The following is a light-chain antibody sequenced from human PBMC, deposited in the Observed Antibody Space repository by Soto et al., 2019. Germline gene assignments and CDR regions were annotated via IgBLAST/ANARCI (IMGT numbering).Light chain of an antibody. CDR3: PQRSDWPST. Sequence: EIVLTQSPATLSLSPGERATLSCRASQSVSRYLAWYQQKPGQAPRLLIYDTSNRATGIPARFSGSGSGTAFTLTISSLAPEDFAVYYCPQRSDWPSTFGGGTKVQIK. J-gene: IGKJ4*01. CDR2: DTS. CDR1: QSVSRY. V-gene: IGKV3-11*01.